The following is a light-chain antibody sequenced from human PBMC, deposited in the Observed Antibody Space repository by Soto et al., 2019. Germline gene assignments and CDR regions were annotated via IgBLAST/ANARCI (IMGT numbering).Light chain of an antibody. CDR2: DAS. V-gene: IGKV3-11*01. CDR1: QNISIY. CDR3: QQCNNWPPEIT. Sequence: IVLTQSSATLSLSPWERATLSCMASQNISIYLAWYQQKPGQAPRLLIYDASNRATGIPARFSGSGSGTDFTLTISSLEPEDFAVYYCQQCNNWPPEITFGQGTRLEIK. J-gene: IGKJ5*01.